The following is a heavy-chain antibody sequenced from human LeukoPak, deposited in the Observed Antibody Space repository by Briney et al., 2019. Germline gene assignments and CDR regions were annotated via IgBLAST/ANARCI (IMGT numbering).Heavy chain of an antibody. Sequence: SETLSLXCTVSGGSISSYYWSWIRRPAGKGLEWIGRVYTSGSTNYNPSLKSRVTMSVDTSKNQFSLKLSSVTAADTAVYYCARDQSSSGHFDYWGQGTLVTVSS. V-gene: IGHV4-4*07. J-gene: IGHJ4*01. CDR2: VYTSGST. D-gene: IGHD6-19*01. CDR3: ARDQSSSGHFDY. CDR1: GGSISSYY.